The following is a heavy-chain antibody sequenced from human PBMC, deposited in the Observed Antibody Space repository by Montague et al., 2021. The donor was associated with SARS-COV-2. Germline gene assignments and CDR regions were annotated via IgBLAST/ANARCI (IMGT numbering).Heavy chain of an antibody. CDR2: IYYTGST. V-gene: IGHV4-59*01. CDR1: GDSISSYC. J-gene: IGHJ4*02. CDR3: ARGRRITFGGVIGWFSTFGY. D-gene: IGHD3-16*02. Sequence: SETLSLTCHVSGDSISSYCWSWIRQPPGKGLEWIGYIYYTGSTNYNPSLKSRVTISVDTSKNQFSLKLSSVTAADTAVCYCARGRRITFGGVIGWFSTFGYWGQGTLVTVSS.